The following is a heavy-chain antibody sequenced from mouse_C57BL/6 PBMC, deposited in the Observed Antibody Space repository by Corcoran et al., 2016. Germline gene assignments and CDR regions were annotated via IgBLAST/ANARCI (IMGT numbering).Heavy chain of an antibody. CDR1: GYSITSGYY. CDR2: ISYDGSN. J-gene: IGHJ3*01. Sequence: DLQLQVSGSGLVHPSQSLSLTFSVAGYSITSGYYWNWIRQFPGNKREWMGYISYDGSNNYNPSLKNRISITRDTSKNQFFLKLNSVTTEDTATYYCARETVDWGQGTLVTVSA. D-gene: IGHD1-1*01. CDR3: ARETVD. V-gene: IGHV3-6*01.